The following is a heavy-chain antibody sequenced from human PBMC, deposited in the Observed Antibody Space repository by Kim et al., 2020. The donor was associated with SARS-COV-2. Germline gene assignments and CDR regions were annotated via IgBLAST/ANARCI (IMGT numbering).Heavy chain of an antibody. CDR3: AKDRHITLVRGPPDY. J-gene: IGHJ4*02. V-gene: IGHV3-23*01. Sequence: GGSLRLSCAASGFTFSTYAMSWVRQAPGKGLEWVSAISGSGHSTYYAESVKGRFTISRDNSKNTLYLQMNSLRADDTAVYYCAKDRHITLVRGPPDYWGQGTLVTVSS. CDR2: ISGSGHST. CDR1: GFTFSTYA. D-gene: IGHD3-10*01.